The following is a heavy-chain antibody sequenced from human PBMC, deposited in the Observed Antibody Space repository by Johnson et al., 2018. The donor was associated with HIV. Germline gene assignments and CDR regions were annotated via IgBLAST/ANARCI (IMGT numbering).Heavy chain of an antibody. Sequence: QMLLVESGGGVVQPGRSLRLSCAASGFTFSSYAMHWVRQAPGKGLEWVAVISYDGSNKYYADSVKGRFTISRDNSKNTVSLRMNRLRAEDTAIYYCAKCGTSGYYYDPVDIWGQGTMVTVSS. CDR2: ISYDGSNK. CDR3: AKCGTSGYYYDPVDI. V-gene: IGHV3-30*04. J-gene: IGHJ3*02. CDR1: GFTFSSYA. D-gene: IGHD3-22*01.